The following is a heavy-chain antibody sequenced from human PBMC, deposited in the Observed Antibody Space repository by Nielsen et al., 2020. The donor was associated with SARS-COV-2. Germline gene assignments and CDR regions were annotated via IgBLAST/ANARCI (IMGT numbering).Heavy chain of an antibody. Sequence: GSLRLSCTVSGGSISSGGYYWSWIRQPPGKGLEWIGSIYYSGSTYYNPSLKSRVTISVDTSKNQFSLKLSSVTAADTAVYYCARSVEMATSDAFDIWGQGTMVTVSS. V-gene: IGHV4-39*01. J-gene: IGHJ3*02. CDR1: GGSISSGGYY. CDR2: IYYSGST. D-gene: IGHD5-24*01. CDR3: ARSVEMATSDAFDI.